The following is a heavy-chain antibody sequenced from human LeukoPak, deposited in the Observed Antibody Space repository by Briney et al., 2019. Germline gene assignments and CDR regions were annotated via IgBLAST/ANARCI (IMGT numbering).Heavy chain of an antibody. CDR1: GYTFTGYY. J-gene: IGHJ4*02. Sequence: ASVKVSCKASGYTFTGYYMHWVRQAPGQGLEWMGRINPNSGGTNYAQKFQGMVTMTRDTSISTAYMELSRLRSDDTAVYYCARSGITIFGVVKVFDYWGQGTLATVSS. CDR2: INPNSGGT. D-gene: IGHD3-3*01. CDR3: ARSGITIFGVVKVFDY. V-gene: IGHV1-2*06.